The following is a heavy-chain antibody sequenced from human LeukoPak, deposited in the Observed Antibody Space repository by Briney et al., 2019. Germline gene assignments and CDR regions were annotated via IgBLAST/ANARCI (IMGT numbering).Heavy chain of an antibody. J-gene: IGHJ6*03. CDR2: FDPEDGET. CDR3: ATAEPRGALKHDYGDSHPYYYYYMDV. D-gene: IGHD4-17*01. V-gene: IGHV1-24*01. CDR1: GYTLTELS. Sequence: GASVKVSCKVSGYTLTELSMHWVRQAPGKGLEWMGGFDPEDGETIYAQKFQGRVTMTEDTSTDTAYMELSSLRSEDTAVYYCATAEPRGALKHDYGDSHPYYYYYMDVWGKGTTVTVSS.